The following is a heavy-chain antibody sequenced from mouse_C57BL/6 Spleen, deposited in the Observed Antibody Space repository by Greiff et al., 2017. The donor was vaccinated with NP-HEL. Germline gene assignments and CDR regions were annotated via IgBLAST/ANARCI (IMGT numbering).Heavy chain of an antibody. V-gene: IGHV5-4*01. CDR2: ISDGGSYT. CDR3: ARDSNDGRWFAY. CDR1: GFTFSSYA. Sequence: EVMLVESGGGLVKPGGSLKLSCAASGFTFSSYAMSWVRQTPEKRLEWVATISDGGSYTYYPDNVKGRFTISRDNAKNNLYLQMSHLKSEDTAMYYCARDSNDGRWFAYWGQGTLVTVSA. J-gene: IGHJ3*01. D-gene: IGHD2-12*01.